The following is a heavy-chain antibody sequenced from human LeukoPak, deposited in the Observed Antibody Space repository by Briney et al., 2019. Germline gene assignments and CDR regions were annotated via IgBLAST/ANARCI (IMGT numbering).Heavy chain of an antibody. CDR1: GFTFSSYG. CDR2: ISYDGSNK. D-gene: IGHD6-13*01. J-gene: IGHJ4*02. CDR3: AKGYSSSWYGVYY. V-gene: IGHV3-30*18. Sequence: GRSLRLSCAAPGFTFSSYGMHWVRQAPGKGLEWVAVISYDGSNKYYADSVKGRFTISRDNSKNTPYLQMNSLRAEDTAVYYCAKGYSSSWYGVYYWGQGTLVTVSS.